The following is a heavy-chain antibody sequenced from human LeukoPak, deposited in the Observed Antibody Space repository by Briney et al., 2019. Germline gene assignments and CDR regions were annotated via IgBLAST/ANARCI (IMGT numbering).Heavy chain of an antibody. CDR1: GFTFSSYW. CDR3: ARVESGSGRD. J-gene: IGHJ4*02. CDR2: INQDGSEK. D-gene: IGHD1-26*01. Sequence: PGGSLRLSCAASGFTFSSYWINWVRQAPGKGLEWVADINQDGSEKYYVDSVKGRFNICRDNAKSSLYLQMNNLRAEDTAVYYCARVESGSGRDWGQGTLVTVSS. V-gene: IGHV3-7*01.